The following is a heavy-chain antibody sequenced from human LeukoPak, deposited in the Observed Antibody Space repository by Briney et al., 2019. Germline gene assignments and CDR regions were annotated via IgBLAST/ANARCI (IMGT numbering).Heavy chain of an antibody. CDR3: ARGGFCTNGVCQKNWFDP. D-gene: IGHD2-8*01. V-gene: IGHV1-2*02. Sequence: ASVKVSCKASGYTFTGYYMHWVRQAPGQGLEWMGWINPNSGGTNYAQKFQGRVTMTRDTSISTAYMELSRLRSDDAAVYYCARGGFCTNGVCQKNWFDPGGQETLVTVSS. CDR2: INPNSGGT. J-gene: IGHJ5*02. CDR1: GYTFTGYY.